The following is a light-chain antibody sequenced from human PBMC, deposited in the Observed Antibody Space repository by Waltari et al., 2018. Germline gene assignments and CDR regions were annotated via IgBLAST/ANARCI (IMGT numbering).Light chain of an antibody. CDR1: TWHGSHL. CDR3: ETGGHGTWV. CDR2: VNSDGSH. V-gene: IGLV4-69*01. Sequence: QLVLTQSPSASASLGASVKLTSTLTTWHGSHLLAWLQHRPERGPRYLMKVNSDGSHSKGDDIPDRFSGSSSGAERYLTISSLQSEDEADYYCETGGHGTWVFGGGTKLTVL. J-gene: IGLJ3*02.